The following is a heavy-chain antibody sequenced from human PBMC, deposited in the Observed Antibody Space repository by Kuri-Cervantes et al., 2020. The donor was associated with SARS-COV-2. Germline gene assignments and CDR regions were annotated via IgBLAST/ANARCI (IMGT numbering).Heavy chain of an antibody. D-gene: IGHD3-22*01. J-gene: IGHJ4*02. CDR1: GFTFSSYW. V-gene: IGHV3-21*01. CDR2: ITGSSSYI. CDR3: ATTYYYDSSGYYPEDY. Sequence: GESLKISCAASGFTFSSYWMSWVRQAPGMGLEWVSSITGSSSYIYYADSVKGRFTISRDNAKNTLYLQMNRLRAEDTAVYYCATTYYYDSSGYYPEDYWGQGTLVTVSS.